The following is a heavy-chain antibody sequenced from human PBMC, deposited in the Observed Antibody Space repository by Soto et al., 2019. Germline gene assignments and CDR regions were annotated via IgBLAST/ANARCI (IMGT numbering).Heavy chain of an antibody. CDR2: IYYSGST. D-gene: IGHD1-1*01. J-gene: IGHJ4*02. CDR1: GGSISRSSYY. V-gene: IGHV4-39*01. CDR3: ARHDWNGVDY. Sequence: QLQLQESGPGLVKPSETLSLTCTVSGGSISRSSYYWGWIRQPPGKGLEWIGSIYYSGSTYYNPSLKSRVTISVDTSKNQFTLKLSSVTAADTAVYYCARHDWNGVDYWGQGTLVTVSS.